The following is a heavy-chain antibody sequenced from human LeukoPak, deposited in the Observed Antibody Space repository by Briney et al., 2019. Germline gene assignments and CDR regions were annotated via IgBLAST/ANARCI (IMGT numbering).Heavy chain of an antibody. CDR2: ISAYNGNT. Sequence: EASVKVSCKASGYTFINYGVSWVRQAPGQGLEWMGWISAYNGNTNYAQNLQGIVTMTTDTSTSTGYLELRSLRSDDTAVYYCARGAYCGGDCSSSDAFDIWGQGTMVTVSS. CDR3: ARGAYCGGDCSSSDAFDI. D-gene: IGHD2-21*02. V-gene: IGHV1-18*01. CDR1: GYTFINYG. J-gene: IGHJ3*02.